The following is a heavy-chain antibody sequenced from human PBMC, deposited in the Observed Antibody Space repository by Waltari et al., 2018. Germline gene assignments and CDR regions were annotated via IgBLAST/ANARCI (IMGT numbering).Heavy chain of an antibody. CDR2: INHSGST. V-gene: IGHV4-34*01. CDR1: GGSFSGYY. Sequence: QVQLQQWGAGLLKPSETLSLTCAVYGGSFSGYYWSWIRQPPGKGLEWIGEINHSGSTTSNPSLKSRVTISVDTSKNQFSLKLSSVTAADTAVYYCASAGSGDYWGQGTLVTVSS. J-gene: IGHJ4*02. CDR3: ASAGSGDY. D-gene: IGHD6-13*01.